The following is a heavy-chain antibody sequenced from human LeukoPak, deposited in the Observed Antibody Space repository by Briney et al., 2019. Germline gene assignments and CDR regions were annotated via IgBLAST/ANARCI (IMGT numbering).Heavy chain of an antibody. V-gene: IGHV1-18*01. CDR1: GYTFTSYG. J-gene: IGHJ4*02. D-gene: IGHD6-13*01. CDR3: ARARSQYSSSFFDY. Sequence: GASVKVSCKASGYTFTSYGISWVRQAPGQGVEWMGWISAYNGNTNYAQKLQGRVTMTTDTSTSTAYMELGSLRSDDTAVYYCARARSQYSSSFFDYWGQGTLVTVSS. CDR2: ISAYNGNT.